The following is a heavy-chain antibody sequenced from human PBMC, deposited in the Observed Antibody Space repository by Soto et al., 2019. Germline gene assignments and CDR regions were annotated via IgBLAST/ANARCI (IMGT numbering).Heavy chain of an antibody. CDR1: GGTFNNYA. V-gene: IGHV1-69*12. CDR2: IMPIFGRP. D-gene: IGHD6-19*01. J-gene: IGHJ6*02. Sequence: QVQLVQSGAEVKKPGSSVKVSCKASGGTFNNYAFSWVRQAPGQGLEWLGGIMPIFGRPDYAQKFRDRVTITADESTTTAHMELSSLRSEDTAGYYCATGLEEAGIGGSVYGGTDVWGQGTTVTVS. CDR3: ATGLEEAGIGGSVYGGTDV.